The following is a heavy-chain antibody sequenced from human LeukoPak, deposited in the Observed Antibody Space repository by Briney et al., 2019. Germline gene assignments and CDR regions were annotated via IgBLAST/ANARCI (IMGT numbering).Heavy chain of an antibody. CDR2: INFSGGT. CDR1: GYPFSSFY. Sequence: ASVKVSCKASGYPFSSFYMHWLRRAPGQGLEWMGWINFSGGTQYAEKFRGRVTITRDTSMATAYLELTSLTSDDTAVYYCARDLRLFAYWGQGTLVTVSS. V-gene: IGHV1-2*02. J-gene: IGHJ4*02. CDR3: ARDLRLFAY. D-gene: IGHD3-3*01.